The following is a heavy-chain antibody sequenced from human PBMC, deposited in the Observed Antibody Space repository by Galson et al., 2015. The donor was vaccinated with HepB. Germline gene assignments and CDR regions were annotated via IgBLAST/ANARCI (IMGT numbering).Heavy chain of an antibody. V-gene: IGHV1-46*01. D-gene: IGHD3-3*01. CDR2: ISPSDGAV. Sequence: SVKVSCKATGYTFTTYNIQWVRQAPGQGLEWMGGISPSDGAVHYAQEFQGRVTMTRDTSTSTVYMDLSSPASEDTAVYYCAREKFFTYYFDYWGQGTLVTVSS. CDR3: AREKFFTYYFDY. J-gene: IGHJ4*02. CDR1: GYTFTTYN.